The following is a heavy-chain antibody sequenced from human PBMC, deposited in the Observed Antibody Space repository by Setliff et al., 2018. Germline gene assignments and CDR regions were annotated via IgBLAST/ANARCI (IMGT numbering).Heavy chain of an antibody. CDR2: INPSGTT. D-gene: IGHD3-10*01. CDR1: GGPFSDYY. V-gene: IGHV4-34*01. Sequence: SETLSLTCTFYGGPFSDYYWGWVRQTPGKGLEWIAEINPSGTTNYIPSLKSRLTISVDTSKNQFSLTLSSVTAADTAVYYCARDNRARHYMDVWGKGTTVTVSS. J-gene: IGHJ6*03. CDR3: ARDNRARHYMDV.